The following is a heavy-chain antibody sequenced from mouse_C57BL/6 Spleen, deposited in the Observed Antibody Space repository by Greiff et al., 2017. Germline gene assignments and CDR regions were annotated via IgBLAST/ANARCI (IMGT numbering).Heavy chain of an antibody. CDR2: IYPGSGST. D-gene: IGHD2-4*01. V-gene: IGHV1-55*01. Sequence: VQLQQSGAELVKPGASVKMSCKASGYTFTSYRITWVKQRPGQGLEWIGDIYPGSGSTTYNEKFKSKATLTVDTSSSPAYMQLSSLTSADAAAYYCARADYDYAMDYWGQGTSVTVSS. CDR1: GYTFTSYR. CDR3: ARADYDYAMDY. J-gene: IGHJ4*01.